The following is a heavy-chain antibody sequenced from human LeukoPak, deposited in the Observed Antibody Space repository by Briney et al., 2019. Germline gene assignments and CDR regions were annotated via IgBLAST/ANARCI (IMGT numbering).Heavy chain of an antibody. CDR1: GFTFTNYA. Sequence: GSLRLSCAASGFTFTNYAMSWVRQAPGKGLDFVSSISNSGETTNYADSVKGRFTIFRDNSKNTLYLQMNSLRAEDTAVYYCARGLWWSKYYFDYWGQGTLVTVSS. CDR2: ISNSGETT. J-gene: IGHJ4*02. D-gene: IGHD2-21*01. V-gene: IGHV3-23*01. CDR3: ARGLWWSKYYFDY.